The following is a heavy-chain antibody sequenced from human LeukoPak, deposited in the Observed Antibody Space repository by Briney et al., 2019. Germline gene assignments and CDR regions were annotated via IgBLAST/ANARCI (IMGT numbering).Heavy chain of an antibody. V-gene: IGHV3-30*02. CDR3: AKDDPYSSGWYFDY. CDR2: IWYDGSNK. Sequence: GGSLRLSCAASGFTFSSYGMHWVRQAPGKGLEWVAVIWYDGSNKYYADSVKGRFTISRDNSKNTLYLQMNSLRAEDTAVYYCAKDDPYSSGWYFDYWGQGTLVTVSS. CDR1: GFTFSSYG. J-gene: IGHJ4*02. D-gene: IGHD6-19*01.